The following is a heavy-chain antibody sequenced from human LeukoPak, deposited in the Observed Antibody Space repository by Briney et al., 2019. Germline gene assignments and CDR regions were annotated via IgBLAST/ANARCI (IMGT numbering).Heavy chain of an antibody. CDR2: INPSDGST. J-gene: IGHJ5*02. Sequence: ASVKVSCKASEYTXINSYMHWVRQAPGQGLEWMGIINPSDGSTNYAQIFQGRVTMTRDTSTNTVYMELSSLRSEDTAMYYCARDRDYYDSGSSWFDPWGQGTLVTVSS. V-gene: IGHV1-46*01. CDR3: ARDRDYYDSGSSWFDP. CDR1: EYTXINSY. D-gene: IGHD3-10*01.